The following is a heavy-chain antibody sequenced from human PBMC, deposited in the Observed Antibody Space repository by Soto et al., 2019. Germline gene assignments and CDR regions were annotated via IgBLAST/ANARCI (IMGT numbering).Heavy chain of an antibody. D-gene: IGHD6-13*01. CDR1: GYTFTSYG. V-gene: IGHV1-18*01. J-gene: IGHJ4*02. Sequence: QVQLVQSGAEVKKPGASVKVSCKASGYTFTSYGISWVRQAPGQGLEWMGWISAYNGNKKYAQKLQGRVSMTTDTATSTAYMELRSRRSDDTAVYDCARDLGQQLFDYWGQGTLVTVSS. CDR3: ARDLGQQLFDY. CDR2: ISAYNGNK.